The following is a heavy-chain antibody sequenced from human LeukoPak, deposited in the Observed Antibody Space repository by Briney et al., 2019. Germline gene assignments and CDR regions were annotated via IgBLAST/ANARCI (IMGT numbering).Heavy chain of an antibody. CDR3: AKGVPGSVTATRCDY. J-gene: IGHJ4*02. CDR2: ITKSGDNT. D-gene: IGHD2-21*02. CDR1: GFTFSDYP. V-gene: IGHV3-23*01. Sequence: PGGSLRLSCAASGFTFSDYPMTWVRQAPGKGLEWVSAITKSGDNTYYADSVKGRFTVSRDNSQNTLFLQLNSLRAEDTAFYYCAKGVPGSVTATRCDYWGQGTLVTVSS.